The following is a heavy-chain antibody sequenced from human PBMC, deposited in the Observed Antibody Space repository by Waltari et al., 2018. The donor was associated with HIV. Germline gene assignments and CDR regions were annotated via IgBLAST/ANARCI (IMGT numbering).Heavy chain of an antibody. CDR2: IYHSGST. CDR3: ARVYGGNLGY. D-gene: IGHD4-17*01. CDR1: GYSISSGDY. V-gene: IGHV4-38-2*02. J-gene: IGHJ4*02. Sequence: QVQLQESGPGLVKPSETLSLTCTVSGYSISSGDYWGWIRQPPWKGLEWIGSIYHSGSTYYNPSLKSRVTISVDTSKNKFSLKLTSVTAADTAVYYCARVYGGNLGYWGQGTLVTVSS.